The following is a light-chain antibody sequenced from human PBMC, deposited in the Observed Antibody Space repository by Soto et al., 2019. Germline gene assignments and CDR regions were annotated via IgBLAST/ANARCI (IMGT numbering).Light chain of an antibody. CDR1: QSISND. CDR2: DAS. CDR3: QQYNDWPWT. J-gene: IGKJ1*01. V-gene: IGKV3-15*01. Sequence: EIVMTQSPATLSVSPGERATLSCRASQSISNDLACYQQKPGQTPSLLIYDASTRATGIPARFSGSGSGTEVTVTISSLQSEDFAVYYCQQYNDWPWTFGQGTKVEIK.